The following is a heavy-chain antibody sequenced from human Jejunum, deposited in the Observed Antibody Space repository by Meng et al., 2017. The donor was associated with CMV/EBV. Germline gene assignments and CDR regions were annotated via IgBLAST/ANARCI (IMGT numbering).Heavy chain of an antibody. CDR3: AGDTYKTSDS. J-gene: IGHJ4*02. Sequence: SCAACGFTFSDHYMDWVRQAPGKGLEWVGRIRTKDRSYTTEYAASVKGRFTISRDDSKNSLYLQMNSLKTEDTAVHYCAGDTYKTSDSWGQGTLVTVSS. CDR1: GFTFSDHY. D-gene: IGHD1-14*01. V-gene: IGHV3-72*01. CDR2: IRTKDRSYTT.